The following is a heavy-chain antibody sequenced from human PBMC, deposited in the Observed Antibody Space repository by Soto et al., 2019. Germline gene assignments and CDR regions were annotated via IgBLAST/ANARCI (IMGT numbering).Heavy chain of an antibody. CDR3: ARGNYYASSGHYDY. D-gene: IGHD3-22*01. J-gene: IGHJ4*02. Sequence: SETLSLTCTVSGGSFSSYYWSWLRQPPGKGLEWIGYIYYSGSTNYNPSLKSRVTISVDTSKNQFSLKLSSVTAADTAVYYCARGNYYASSGHYDYWGQVTLVIVS. V-gene: IGHV4-59*01. CDR2: IYYSGST. CDR1: GGSFSSYY.